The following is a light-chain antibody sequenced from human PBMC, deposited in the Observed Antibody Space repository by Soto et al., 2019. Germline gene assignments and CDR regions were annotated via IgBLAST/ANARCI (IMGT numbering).Light chain of an antibody. CDR3: QNYNGARWT. CDR2: AAS. J-gene: IGKJ1*01. Sequence: DIQMTQSPSSLSASVGDRVTITCRASQSISTYLVWYQQKPGTVPKLLIFAASTLHSGVPSRFSGSGSGTDFTITISSLQTDDVATYYCQNYNGARWTFGQGTKVEIK. CDR1: QSISTY. V-gene: IGKV1-27*01.